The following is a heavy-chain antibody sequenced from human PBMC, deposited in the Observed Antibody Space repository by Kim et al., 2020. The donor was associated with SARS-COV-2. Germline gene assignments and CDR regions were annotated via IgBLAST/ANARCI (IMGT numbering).Heavy chain of an antibody. CDR1: GGSFSGYY. CDR2: INHSGST. J-gene: IGHJ5*02. Sequence: SETLSLTCAVYGGSFSGYYWSWIRQPPGKGLEWIGEINHSGSTNYNPSLKSRVTISVDTSKNQFSLKLSSVTAADTAVYYCARRPGWFDPWGQGTLVTVSS. D-gene: IGHD3-10*01. V-gene: IGHV4-34*01. CDR3: ARRPGWFDP.